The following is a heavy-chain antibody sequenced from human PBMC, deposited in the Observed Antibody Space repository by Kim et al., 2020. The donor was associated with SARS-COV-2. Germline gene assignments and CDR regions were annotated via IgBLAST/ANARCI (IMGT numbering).Heavy chain of an antibody. J-gene: IGHJ6*02. V-gene: IGHV3-23*01. D-gene: IGHD3-3*01. Sequence: GGSLRLSCAASGFTFSSYAMSWVRQAPGKGLEWVSAISGSGGSTYYADSVKGRFTISRDNSKNTLYLQMNSLRAEDTAVYYCAKDVSRIRIFGVVTRGGRDVWGPGTTVTVSS. CDR1: GFTFSSYA. CDR2: ISGSGGST. CDR3: AKDVSRIRIFGVVTRGGRDV.